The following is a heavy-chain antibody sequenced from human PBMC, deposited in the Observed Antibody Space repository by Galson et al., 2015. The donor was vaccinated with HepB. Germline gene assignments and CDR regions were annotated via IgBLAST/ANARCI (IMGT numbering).Heavy chain of an antibody. CDR1: GFSFSDYY. J-gene: IGHJ4*02. CDR2: ISRTTSYT. V-gene: IGHV3-11*06. CDR3: ARVLTYYGFYY. Sequence: SLRLSCAASGFSFSDYYMTWIRQAPGKGLEWVSYISRTTSYTNYADSVKGRFTISRDNAKNSLYLQMSRLRDEDTALYYCARVLTYYGFYYWGQGTLVTVSS. D-gene: IGHD3-22*01.